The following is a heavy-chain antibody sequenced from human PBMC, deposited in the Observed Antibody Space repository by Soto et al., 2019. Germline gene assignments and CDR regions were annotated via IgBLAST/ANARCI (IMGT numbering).Heavy chain of an antibody. Sequence: PSENLSLTCTVSGGSISSYYWSWIRQPPGKGLEWIGYIYYSGSSNYNPSLKSRVTISVDTSKNQFSLKLSSVTAADTAVYDCAGQTSRISGHFYWGQGAMLTVSS. CDR2: IYYSGSS. V-gene: IGHV4-59*01. CDR1: GGSISSYY. CDR3: AGQTSRISGHFY. D-gene: IGHD3-22*01. J-gene: IGHJ4*02.